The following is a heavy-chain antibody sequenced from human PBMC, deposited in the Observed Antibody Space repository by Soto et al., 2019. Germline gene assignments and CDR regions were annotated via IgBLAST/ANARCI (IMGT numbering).Heavy chain of an antibody. Sequence: QVQLQESGPGLVKPSQTLSLTCTVSGGSISSGGYYWSWIRQHPGKGLEWIGYIYYSGSTYFNPSLKNRVTISVDTSKNQFSLKLSSVTAADTAVYYCARVYGLTTYNWFDPWGQGTLVTVSS. V-gene: IGHV4-31*03. J-gene: IGHJ5*02. CDR1: GGSISSGGYY. CDR3: ARVYGLTTYNWFDP. CDR2: IYYSGST. D-gene: IGHD3-22*01.